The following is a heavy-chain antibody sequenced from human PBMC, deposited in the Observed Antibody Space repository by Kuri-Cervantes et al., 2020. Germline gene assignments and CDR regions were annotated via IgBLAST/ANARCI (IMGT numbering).Heavy chain of an antibody. CDR2: ISAYNGNT. CDR1: GYTFTSYG. V-gene: IGHV1-18*01. D-gene: IGHD4-23*01. CDR3: AREWLRPDYGGNSRGFGY. J-gene: IGHJ4*02. Sequence: ASVKVSCKASGYTFTSYGISWVRQAPGQGLEWMGWISAYNGNTNYAQKLQGRVTMTTDTSTSTAYMELRSLRSDDTAVYYCAREWLRPDYGGNSRGFGYWGQGTLVTVSS.